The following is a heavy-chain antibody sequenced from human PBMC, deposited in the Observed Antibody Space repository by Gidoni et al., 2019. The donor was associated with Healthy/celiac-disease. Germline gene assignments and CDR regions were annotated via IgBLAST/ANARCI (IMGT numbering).Heavy chain of an antibody. V-gene: IGHV3-23*01. J-gene: IGHJ2*01. Sequence: VQLLVSGGGLVQPGGSLRLSCAPSGFSFSSYAMGWVRQAPGKGLEWVSAIRGSGGSTYYADSVKGRFTISRDNSKNTLYLQMNSLRAEDTAVYYCAKAPGFSWYFDLWGRGTLVTVSS. CDR3: AKAPGFSWYFDL. CDR1: GFSFSSYA. CDR2: IRGSGGST.